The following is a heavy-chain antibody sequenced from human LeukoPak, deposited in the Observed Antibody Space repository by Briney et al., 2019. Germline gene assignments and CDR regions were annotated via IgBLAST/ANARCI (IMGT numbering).Heavy chain of an antibody. D-gene: IGHD6-13*01. CDR1: GFTFSSYW. CDR2: IKQDGSEK. Sequence: GGSLRLSCAASGFTFSSYWMSWVRQAPGKGLEWVANIKQDGSEKYYVDSVKGRFTISRDNAKNSLYLQMNSLRAEDTAVYYCARDEGTWYRFFDYWGQGTLVTVSS. J-gene: IGHJ4*02. CDR3: ARDEGTWYRFFDY. V-gene: IGHV3-7*01.